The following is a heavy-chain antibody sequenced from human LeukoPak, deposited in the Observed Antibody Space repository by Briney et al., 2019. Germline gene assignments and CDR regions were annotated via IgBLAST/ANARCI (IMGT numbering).Heavy chain of an antibody. CDR1: GGSISSYY. CDR2: IYYSGST. J-gene: IGHJ4*02. CDR3: ARHAVGATDPFFDY. V-gene: IGHV4-59*08. Sequence: SETLSLTCTVSGGSISSYYWSWIRQPPGKGLEWIGYIYYSGSTNYNPSLKSRVTISVDTSKNQFSLKLSSVTAADTAVYYCARHAVGATDPFFDYWGQGTLVTVSS. D-gene: IGHD1-26*01.